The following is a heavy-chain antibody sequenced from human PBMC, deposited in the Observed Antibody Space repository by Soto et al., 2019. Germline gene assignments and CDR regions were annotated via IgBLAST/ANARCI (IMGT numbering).Heavy chain of an antibody. CDR1: DGSISSSSYD. J-gene: IGHJ6*02. Sequence: KPSETLSLTCAVSDGSISSSSYDWNWIRQPPGKGLEWIGSIYYSGRTYYNPSLKSRVTISVDTSKNQFSLKLSSVTAADTAVYYCARRGWSAGINYYYYYGMDVWGQGTTVTDSS. CDR3: ARRGWSAGINYYYYYGMDV. V-gene: IGHV4-39*01. CDR2: IYYSGRT. D-gene: IGHD6-13*01.